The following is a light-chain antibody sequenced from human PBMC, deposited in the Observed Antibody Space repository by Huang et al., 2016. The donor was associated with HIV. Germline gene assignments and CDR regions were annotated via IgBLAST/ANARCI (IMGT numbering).Light chain of an antibody. J-gene: IGKJ1*01. V-gene: IGKV3-20*01. Sequence: EIELTQSPGTLSLSPGERATLSCRASQSVSRNYVAWYQQKPGQAPRLLIYRASRRATGIPDKCSGSGSGTDFTLTINRLEPEDLAFYYCQQTGRSPWTFGQGTKVEI. CDR2: RAS. CDR3: QQTGRSPWT. CDR1: QSVSRNY.